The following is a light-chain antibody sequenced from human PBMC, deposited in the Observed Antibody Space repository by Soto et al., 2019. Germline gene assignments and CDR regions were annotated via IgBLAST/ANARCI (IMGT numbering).Light chain of an antibody. CDR2: KAS. V-gene: IGKV1-5*03. Sequence: DIQMTQSPSALSASVGDRVTITCRASQSSSRWLAWYQQKPGKAPTLLIYKASSLEGGVPSRFSGSGSGTEFTLTISSLQPDDVATYYGQQYSGHYAFGQGTKLEI. CDR1: QSSSRW. CDR3: QQYSGHYA. J-gene: IGKJ2*01.